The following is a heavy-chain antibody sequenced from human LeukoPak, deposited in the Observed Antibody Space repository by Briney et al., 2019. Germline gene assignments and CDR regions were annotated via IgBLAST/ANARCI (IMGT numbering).Heavy chain of an antibody. D-gene: IGHD3-22*01. CDR2: IYYSGST. J-gene: IGHJ6*03. CDR1: GGSISSYY. Sequence: PSETLSLTCTVSGGSISSYYGSWIRQPPGKVLEWVGNIYYSGSTNYNPSLKSRVTISVDTSKNQFSLKLSSVTAADTAVYYCTRGSIAYYYMDVWGRGTTVTISS. V-gene: IGHV4-59*01. CDR3: TRGSIAYYYMDV.